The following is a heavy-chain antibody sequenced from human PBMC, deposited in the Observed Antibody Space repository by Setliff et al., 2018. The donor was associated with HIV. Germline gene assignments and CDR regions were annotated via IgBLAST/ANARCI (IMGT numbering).Heavy chain of an antibody. J-gene: IGHJ6*02. CDR2: IGGSTGST. CDR1: GFTFSRYD. Sequence: GGSLRLSCAASGFTFSRYDMHWVCQATGKGLEWVSPIGGSTGSTYYADSVKGRFTISTDNSKNTLYLQMNSLRPEDTAVYYCARDCRVGWVFTYGMDVWGQGTLVTVSS. CDR3: ARDCRVGWVFTYGMDV. D-gene: IGHD6-13*01. V-gene: IGHV3-23*01.